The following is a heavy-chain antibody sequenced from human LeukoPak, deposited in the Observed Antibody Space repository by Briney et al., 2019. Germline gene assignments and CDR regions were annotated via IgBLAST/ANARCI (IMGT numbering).Heavy chain of an antibody. CDR3: AREVVAYCGGDRYSIDY. V-gene: IGHV4-61*01. CDR2: IYYSGST. D-gene: IGHD2-21*02. CDR1: GGSVSSGSYY. Sequence: SETLSLTCTVSGGSVSSGSYYWSWIRQPPGKGLEWIEYIYYSGSTNYNPSLKSRVTISVDTSKNQFSLKLSSVTAADTAVYYCAREVVAYCGGDRYSIDYWGQGTLVTVSS. J-gene: IGHJ4*02.